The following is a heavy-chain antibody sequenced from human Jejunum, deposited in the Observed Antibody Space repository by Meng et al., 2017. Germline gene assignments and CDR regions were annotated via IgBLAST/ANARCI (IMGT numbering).Heavy chain of an antibody. V-gene: IGHV4-31*03. CDR3: ARDRFSSGSSNWFDP. J-gene: IGHJ5*02. D-gene: IGHD3-10*01. CDR2: ISYSGST. CDR1: GGSISRGFYY. Sequence: QGQLPESGPGLVKPSQTLSLTCTVSGGSISRGFYYWNWIRQHPGKGLEWIGYISYSGSTYYNPSLKSRVTISLDTSKNQFSLNLSSVTAADTAVYYCARDRFSSGSSNWFDPWGQGTLVTVSS.